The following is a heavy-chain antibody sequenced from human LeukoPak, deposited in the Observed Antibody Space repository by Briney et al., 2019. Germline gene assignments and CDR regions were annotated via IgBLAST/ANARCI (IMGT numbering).Heavy chain of an antibody. CDR2: ISSTGITI. CDR3: ARAGPTVTNYFDY. J-gene: IGHJ4*02. Sequence: GGSLRLSCAASGFTFSSYAMHWVRQAPGKGLEWVSYISSTGITISYADSVKGRFTISRDNTNNSLYLQMNSLRAEDTAVYYCARAGPTVTNYFDYWGQGSLVTVSS. V-gene: IGHV3-48*03. D-gene: IGHD4-17*01. CDR1: GFTFSSYA.